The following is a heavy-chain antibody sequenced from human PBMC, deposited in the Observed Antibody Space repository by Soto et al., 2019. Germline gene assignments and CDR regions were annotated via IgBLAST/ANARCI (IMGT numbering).Heavy chain of an antibody. Sequence: GTLGLTSTVSGASISGFYWSWIRKSAGKGLEWIGRIYATGTTDYNPSLKSRVMMSVDTSKKQFSLKLRSVTAADTAVYYCVRDGTKTLRDWFDPWGQGISVTVSS. J-gene: IGHJ5*02. CDR3: VRDGTKTLRDWFDP. CDR1: GASISGFY. CDR2: IYATGTT. V-gene: IGHV4-4*07. D-gene: IGHD1-1*01.